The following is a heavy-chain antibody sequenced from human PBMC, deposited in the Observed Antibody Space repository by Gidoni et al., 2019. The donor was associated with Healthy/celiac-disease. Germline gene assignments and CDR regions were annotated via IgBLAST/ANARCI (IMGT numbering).Heavy chain of an antibody. Sequence: EGQLVQSGAEVKKPGESRKISWKGSGYSFTSYWIGWVRQMPGKGLAWMWIIYPGDSDTSYSPSFQGQVTISADTSIRTAYLQWSSLTASDTAMYYCASHGPRTEPMTPYYYGMDVWGQGTTVTVSS. CDR2: IYPGDSDT. J-gene: IGHJ6*02. D-gene: IGHD2-8*01. CDR3: ASHGPRTEPMTPYYYGMDV. CDR1: GYSFTSYW. V-gene: IGHV5-51*01.